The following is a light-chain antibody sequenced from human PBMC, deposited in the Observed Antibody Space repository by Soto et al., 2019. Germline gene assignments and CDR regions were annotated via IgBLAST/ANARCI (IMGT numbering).Light chain of an antibody. CDR1: QSISVW. Sequence: DIQMTQSPSTMSASVGDRVIIIYRSSQSISVWLAWYQQKPGKAPNLLVYKASSLESGVPSRFSGSGSGTEFTLTISSLQPDDFATYYCQQYNSYSSWTFGQGTKVDIK. J-gene: IGKJ1*01. V-gene: IGKV1-5*03. CDR3: QQYNSYSSWT. CDR2: KAS.